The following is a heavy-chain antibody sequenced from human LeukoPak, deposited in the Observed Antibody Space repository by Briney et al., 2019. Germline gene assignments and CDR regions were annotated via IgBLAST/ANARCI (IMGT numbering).Heavy chain of an antibody. V-gene: IGHV3-23*01. J-gene: IGHJ4*02. D-gene: IGHD2-15*01. CDR2: ISGSGGST. Sequence: PGGSLRLSCAASGFAFSSYAMSWVRQAPGKGLEWVSAISGSGGSTYYADSVKGRFTISRDNSKNTLYLQMNSLRAEDTAVYYCAKDEGYRSGGSCYRPVNYFDYWGQGTLVTVSS. CDR1: GFAFSSYA. CDR3: AKDEGYRSGGSCYRPVNYFDY.